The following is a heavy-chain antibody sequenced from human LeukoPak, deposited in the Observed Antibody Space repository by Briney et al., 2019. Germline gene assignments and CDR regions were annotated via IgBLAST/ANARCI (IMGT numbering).Heavy chain of an antibody. V-gene: IGHV3-48*01. CDR3: AREGEGGYFDY. CDR2: ISTSSSTI. J-gene: IGHJ4*02. Sequence: PGGSLRLSCAASGFTFSNYNMNWVRQAPGKGLEWVSYISTSSSTIYYADSVKGRFTISRDNAKNSLYLQMNSLRAEDTAVYYCAREGEGGYFDYWGQGTLVTVSS. D-gene: IGHD2-21*01. CDR1: GFTFSNYN.